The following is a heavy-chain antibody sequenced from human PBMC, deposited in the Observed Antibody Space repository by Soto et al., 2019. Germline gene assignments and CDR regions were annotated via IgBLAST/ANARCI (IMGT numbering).Heavy chain of an antibody. V-gene: IGHV4-31*03. D-gene: IGHD1-7*01. CDR1: VCSISSGGYY. CDR2: IYYSGST. CDR3: ETNYAGDFDY. Sequence: TLSLTCTVSVCSISSGGYYGSWMHQHPGKGLEWIGYIYYSGSTYYNPSLKSRVTISVDTSKNQFSLKLSSVTAADTDVYYCETNYAGDFDYWGQGTLVTVSS. J-gene: IGHJ4*02.